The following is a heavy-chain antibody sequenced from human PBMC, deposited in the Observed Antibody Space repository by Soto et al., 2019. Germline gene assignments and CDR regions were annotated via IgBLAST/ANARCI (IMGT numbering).Heavy chain of an antibody. CDR1: GFTFSSYD. CDR3: AREGTAVASDAFDI. D-gene: IGHD6-19*01. CDR2: IGTAGDT. V-gene: IGHV3-13*01. Sequence: GGSLRLSCAASGFTFSSYDMHWVRQATGKGLEWVSAIGTAGDTYYPGSVKGRFTISRENAKNSLYLQMNSLRAGDTAVYYCAREGTAVASDAFDIWGQGTMVTVSS. J-gene: IGHJ3*02.